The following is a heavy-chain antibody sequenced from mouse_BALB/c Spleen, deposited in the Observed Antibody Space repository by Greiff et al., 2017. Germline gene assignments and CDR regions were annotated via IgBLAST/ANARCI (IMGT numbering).Heavy chain of an antibody. D-gene: IGHD2-10*02. Sequence: EVQGVESGGGLVQPGGSLRLSCATSGFTFTDYYMSWVRQPPGKALEWLGFIRNKANGYTTEYSASVKGRFTISRDNSQSILYLQMNTLRAEDSATYYCARDIGYGNQGAMDYWGQGTSVTVSS. V-gene: IGHV7-3*02. CDR1: GFTFTDYY. CDR2: IRNKANGYTT. CDR3: ARDIGYGNQGAMDY. J-gene: IGHJ4*01.